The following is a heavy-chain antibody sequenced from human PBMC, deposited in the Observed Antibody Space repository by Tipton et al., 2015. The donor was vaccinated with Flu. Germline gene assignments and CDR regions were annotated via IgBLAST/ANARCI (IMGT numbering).Heavy chain of an antibody. J-gene: IGHJ4*02. D-gene: IGHD5/OR15-5a*01. V-gene: IGHV3-48*04. CDR3: ATRAIYDL. Sequence: SLRLSCVASGLTVSRYSGYSMNWIRQRPGKGPEWISYISVTSDNIYYSDSVKGRFTTSRDNAKASLFLQMDNLRVDDTGVYYCATRAIYDLWGRGTLVTVSS. CDR1: GLTVSRYSGYS. CDR2: ISVTSDNI.